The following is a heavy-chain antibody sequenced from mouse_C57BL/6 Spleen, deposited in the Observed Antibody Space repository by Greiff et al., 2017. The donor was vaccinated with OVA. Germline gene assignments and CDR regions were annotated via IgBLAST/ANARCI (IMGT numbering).Heavy chain of an antibody. CDR2: ISPNNGGT. V-gene: IGHV1-18*01. J-gene: IGHJ4*01. CDR1: GYTLTDYN. CDR3: ARRGDGGAMDY. Sequence: VQLQQSGPELVEPGASVKIPCTASGYTLTDYNMDWVKQSHGKSLEWIGDISPNNGGTIYTQKYTGKATFTVDKSSSTVYIELRSLTSEDTAVYYCARRGDGGAMDYWGQGTSVTVSS. D-gene: IGHD2-3*01.